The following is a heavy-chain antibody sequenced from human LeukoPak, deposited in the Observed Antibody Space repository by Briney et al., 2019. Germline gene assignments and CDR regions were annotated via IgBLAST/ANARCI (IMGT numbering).Heavy chain of an antibody. CDR1: GFTFSSYS. CDR3: ARDLVATRLPRVIGPGY. D-gene: IGHD3-16*02. Sequence: GGSRRLSCAASGFTFSSYSMNWVRQAPGKGLEWVSSISSSSSYIYYADSVKGRFTISRDNAKNSLYLQMNSLRAEDTAVYYCARDLVATRLPRVIGPGYWGQGTLVTVSS. J-gene: IGHJ4*02. V-gene: IGHV3-21*01. CDR2: ISSSSSYI.